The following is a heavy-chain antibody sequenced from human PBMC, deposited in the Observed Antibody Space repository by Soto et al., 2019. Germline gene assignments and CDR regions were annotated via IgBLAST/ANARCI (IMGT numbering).Heavy chain of an antibody. CDR2: ISGYNGNT. CDR3: ARDLNIVLKGLRYYFDY. V-gene: IGHV1-18*01. D-gene: IGHD2-8*01. CDR1: GYTFTKYG. Sequence: ASVKVSCKASGYTFTKYGFTWARQAPGQGLEWMGWISGYNGNTNYAQKFQDRVTMTTDTSTSTAYMELSSLRSDDTAVYYCARDLNIVLKGLRYYFDYWGQGTLVTVSS. J-gene: IGHJ4*02.